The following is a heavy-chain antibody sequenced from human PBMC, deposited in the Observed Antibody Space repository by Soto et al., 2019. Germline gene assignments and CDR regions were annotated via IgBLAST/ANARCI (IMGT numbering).Heavy chain of an antibody. CDR3: ARDLMDDILTGLDAFDI. CDR2: IYSGGST. J-gene: IGHJ3*02. Sequence: GGSLRLSCAASGFTVSSNYMSWVRQAPGKGLEWVSVIYSGGSTYYADSVKGRFTISRDNSKNTLYLQMNSLRAEDTAVYYCARDLMDDILTGLDAFDIWGQGTMVTVSS. V-gene: IGHV3-66*01. D-gene: IGHD3-9*01. CDR1: GFTVSSNY.